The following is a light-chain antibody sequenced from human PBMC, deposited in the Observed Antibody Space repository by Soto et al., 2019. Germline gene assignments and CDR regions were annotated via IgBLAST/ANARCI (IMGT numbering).Light chain of an antibody. Sequence: EIVLTQSPDTLSLSPRERATVSCRASQSVSNNDLAWYQQRPGQAPRLVLYGASTRPTGIPDRFSGSGSGTEFTLTLSRLEPEDFAVYYCLRYSRSPPYTFGQGTKLDIK. V-gene: IGKV3-20*01. CDR1: QSVSNND. J-gene: IGKJ2*01. CDR3: LRYSRSPPYT. CDR2: GAS.